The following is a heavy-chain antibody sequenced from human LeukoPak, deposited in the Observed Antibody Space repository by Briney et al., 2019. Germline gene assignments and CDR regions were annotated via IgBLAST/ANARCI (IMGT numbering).Heavy chain of an antibody. D-gene: IGHD6-19*01. V-gene: IGHV3-7*01. Sequence: GGSLRLSCAGTGFTLSKYWMNWVRQAPGKGLEWVANIKEDGRQIYYANSVKGRFTISRDNPKNSVSLQMNSLRAEDTAVYYCAGSSGWLFDYWGQGTLVAVSS. CDR3: AGSSGWLFDY. CDR1: GFTLSKYW. CDR2: IKEDGRQI. J-gene: IGHJ4*02.